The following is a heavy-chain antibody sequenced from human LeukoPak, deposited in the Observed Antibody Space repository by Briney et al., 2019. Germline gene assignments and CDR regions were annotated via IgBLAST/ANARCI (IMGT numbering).Heavy chain of an antibody. V-gene: IGHV4-34*01. J-gene: IGHJ4*02. CDR2: INHSGST. CDR3: ARGAKVDTTWWFSFDY. Sequence: TSETLSLTCAVYGGSFSGYYWSLIRQPPGKGLEWIGEINHSGSTNYNPSLKSRVTISVDTSKNQFSLKLSSVTAADTAVYYCARGAKVDTTWWFSFDYWGQGTLVTVSS. D-gene: IGHD5-18*01. CDR1: GGSFSGYY.